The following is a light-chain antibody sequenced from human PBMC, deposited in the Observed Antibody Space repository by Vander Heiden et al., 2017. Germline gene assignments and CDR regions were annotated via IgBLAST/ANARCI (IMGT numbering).Light chain of an antibody. CDR1: SANIGNHY. CDR2: DKN. V-gene: IGLV1-51*01. CDR3: GTWDSSLSAWV. Sequence: QSVLTQLPSVQAAPGQKVTISCTRSSANIGNHYLSWSPRLPGPAPTPRSYDKNKRPSGIPDRLFGSKSGTSATLGITGLQTGDEADYYCGTWDSSLSAWVFGGGTKLTVL. J-gene: IGLJ3*02.